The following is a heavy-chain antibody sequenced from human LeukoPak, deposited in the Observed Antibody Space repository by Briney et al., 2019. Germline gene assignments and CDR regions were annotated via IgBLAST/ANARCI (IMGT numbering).Heavy chain of an antibody. V-gene: IGHV4-61*02. D-gene: IGHD3-22*01. CDR3: ASGGDYNYYDSSGYYYG. Sequence: SQTLSLTCTVSGGSISRDSYYWNWIRQPAGKGLEWIGRIYTSGSTSYNPSLKSRVTISVDTSKNQFSLKLSSVTAADTAVYYCASGGDYNYYDSSGYYYGWGQGTLVTVSS. J-gene: IGHJ4*02. CDR2: IYTSGST. CDR1: GGSISRDSYY.